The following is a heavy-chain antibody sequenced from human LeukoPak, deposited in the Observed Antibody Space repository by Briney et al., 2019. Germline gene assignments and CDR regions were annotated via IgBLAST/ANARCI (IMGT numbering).Heavy chain of an antibody. CDR1: GGSISSYY. Sequence: SETLSLTCTVSGGSISSYYWSWIRQPPGKGLEWIGYIYYSGSTNYNPPLKSRVTISVDTSKNQFSLKLSSVTAADTAVYYCARLAYYDSSGYLEGGDAFDIWGQGTMVTVSS. CDR2: IYYSGST. V-gene: IGHV4-59*01. J-gene: IGHJ3*02. CDR3: ARLAYYDSSGYLEGGDAFDI. D-gene: IGHD3-22*01.